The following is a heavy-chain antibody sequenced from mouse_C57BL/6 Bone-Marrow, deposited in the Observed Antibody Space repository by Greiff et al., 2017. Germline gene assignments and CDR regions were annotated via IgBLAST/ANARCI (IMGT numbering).Heavy chain of an antibody. D-gene: IGHD2-2*01. CDR1: GYTFTDYY. Sequence: VQLQQSGPELVKPGASVKISCTASGYTFTDYYMNWVKQSHGKSLEWIGDINPNNGGTSHNQKFKGQATLTVDQSSSTAYIELRSLTSEDSAVYYCARELYYAYDGAGAYWGQGTLVTVSA. CDR2: INPNNGGT. J-gene: IGHJ3*01. CDR3: ARELYYAYDGAGAY. V-gene: IGHV1-26*01.